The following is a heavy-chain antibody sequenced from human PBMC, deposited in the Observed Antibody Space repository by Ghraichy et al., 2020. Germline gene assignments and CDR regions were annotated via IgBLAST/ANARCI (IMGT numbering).Heavy chain of an antibody. V-gene: IGHV3-30-3*01. CDR2: ISYDGSNK. Sequence: GSLRLSCAASGFTFSSYAMHWVRQAPGKGLEWVAVISYDGSNKYYADSVKGRFTISRDNSKNTLYLQMNSLRAEDTAVYYCARDWHYYDSSGYYSWFDPWGQGTLVTVSS. D-gene: IGHD3-22*01. CDR1: GFTFSSYA. J-gene: IGHJ5*02. CDR3: ARDWHYYDSSGYYSWFDP.